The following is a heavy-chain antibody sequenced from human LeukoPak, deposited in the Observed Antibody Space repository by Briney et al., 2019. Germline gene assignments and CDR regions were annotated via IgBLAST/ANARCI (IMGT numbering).Heavy chain of an antibody. D-gene: IGHD6-19*01. CDR2: IFDSGSP. V-gene: IGHV4-59*08. CDR3: ARHDGTGWYFFDI. CDR1: GGSIVSYH. Sequence: SETLSLTCTVSGGSIVSYHWSWVRQPPGKGLEWIGYIFDSGSPSYKPALKSRVTISLDTSKNQFSLRLGSATAADTAIYYCARHDGTGWYFFDIWGQGTLVTVSS. J-gene: IGHJ4*02.